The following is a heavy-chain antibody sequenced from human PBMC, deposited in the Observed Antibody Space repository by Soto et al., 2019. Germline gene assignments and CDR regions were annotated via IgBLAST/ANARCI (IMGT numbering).Heavy chain of an antibody. CDR1: GFIFSNYV. J-gene: IGHJ5*02. V-gene: IGHV3-73*01. CDR3: IRAAAGLDP. Sequence: EVQLVESGGGLVQPGGSLTLSCEASGFIFSNYVIHWVRQASGKGLEWIGHIKSKINNYATADAWSVRGRFTMSRDDSKNTAYLQLNNLRTEDTAVYYCIRAAAGLDPWGQGTLVTVSS. D-gene: IGHD6-13*01. CDR2: IKSKINNYAT.